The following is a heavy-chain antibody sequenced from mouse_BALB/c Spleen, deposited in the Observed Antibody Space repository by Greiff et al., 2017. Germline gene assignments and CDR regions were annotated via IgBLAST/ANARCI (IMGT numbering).Heavy chain of an antibody. CDR1: GYTFTSYW. CDR2: IDPSDSET. J-gene: IGHJ3*01. Sequence: QVQLQQPGAELVKPGAPVKLSCKASGYTFTSYWMNWVKQRPGRGLEWIGRIDPSDSETHYNQKFKDKATLTVDKSSSTAYIQLSSLTSEDSAVYYCARGGTMITFAYWGQGTLVTVSA. D-gene: IGHD2-4*01. CDR3: ARGGTMITFAY. V-gene: IGHV1-69*02.